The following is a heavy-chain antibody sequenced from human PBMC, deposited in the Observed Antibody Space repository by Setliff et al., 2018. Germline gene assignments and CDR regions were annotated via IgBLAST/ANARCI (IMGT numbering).Heavy chain of an antibody. CDR1: GYTFISYG. V-gene: IGHV1-18*01. CDR3: ARGNPAERYEY. CDR2: INNYNGNT. D-gene: IGHD5-12*01. J-gene: IGHJ1*01. Sequence: ASVKVSCKTSGYTFISYGISWVRQAPGQGLEWMGWINNYNGNTDYAQNIQGRVTMTTDTSTSTAYMELRSLRSDDTAVYYCARGNPAERYEYWGQGTLVTVSS.